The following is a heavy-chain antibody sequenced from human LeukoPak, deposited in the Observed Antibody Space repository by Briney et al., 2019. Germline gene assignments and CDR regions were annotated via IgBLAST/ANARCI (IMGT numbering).Heavy chain of an antibody. Sequence: PSETLSLTCAVYGGSFSGYYWSWIRQPPGKGLEWIGEINHSGSTNYNPSLKSRVTISVDTSKNQFSLKLSSVTAADTAVYYRARVDTAMVTRSYYMDVWGKGTTVTVSS. J-gene: IGHJ6*03. CDR3: ARVDTAMVTRSYYMDV. CDR2: INHSGST. CDR1: GGSFSGYY. D-gene: IGHD5-18*01. V-gene: IGHV4-34*01.